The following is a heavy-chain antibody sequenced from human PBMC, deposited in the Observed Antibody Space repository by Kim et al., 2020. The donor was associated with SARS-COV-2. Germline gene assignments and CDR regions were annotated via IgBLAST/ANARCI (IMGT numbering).Heavy chain of an antibody. CDR3: ARVVYYFDY. Sequence: SETLSLTCTVSGGSISSYYWSWIRQPPGKGLEWIGYIYYSGSTNYNPSLKSRVTISVDTSKNQFSLKLSSVTAADTAVYYCARVVYYFDYWGQGTLVTVS. V-gene: IGHV4-59*01. J-gene: IGHJ4*02. CDR2: IYYSGST. CDR1: GGSISSYY.